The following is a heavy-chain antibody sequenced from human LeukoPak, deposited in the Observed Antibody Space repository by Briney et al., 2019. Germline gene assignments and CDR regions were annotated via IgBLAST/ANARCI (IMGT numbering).Heavy chain of an antibody. D-gene: IGHD6-13*01. CDR3: AKSYSSSWPTRGWFDP. CDR2: ISWNSGSI. J-gene: IGHJ5*02. Sequence: GGSLRLSCAASGFTFDDYAMHWVRQAPGKGLEWVSGISWNSGSIGYADSVKGRFTISRDNAKNSLYLQMNSLRAEDTALYYCAKSYSSSWPTRGWFDPWGQGTPVTVSS. CDR1: GFTFDDYA. V-gene: IGHV3-9*01.